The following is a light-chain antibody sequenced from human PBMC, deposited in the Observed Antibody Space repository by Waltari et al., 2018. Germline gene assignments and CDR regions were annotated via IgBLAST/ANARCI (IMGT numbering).Light chain of an antibody. CDR3: QQYNTNSET. CDR2: QAS. CDR1: QNIDKW. J-gene: IGKJ1*01. Sequence: DIQMTQSPSTLSASVGDRVTITCRASQNIDKWLAWYQQKPGETPKRLISQASKLESGVPSRFSGSGSGTEFTLTISSLQPDDFATYYCQQYNTNSETFGQGTKMEVK. V-gene: IGKV1-5*03.